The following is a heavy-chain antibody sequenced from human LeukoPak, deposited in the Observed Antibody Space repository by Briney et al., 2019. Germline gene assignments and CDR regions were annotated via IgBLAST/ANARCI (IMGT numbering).Heavy chain of an antibody. Sequence: PSETLSLTCTVSGGSISSYYWSWIRQPPGKGLEWIGYIYTSGSTNYNPSLKSRVTISVDTSKNQFSLKLSSVTAGDTAVYYCARGRFLEWLSPDNWFDPWGQGTLVTVSS. CDR2: IYTSGST. CDR1: GGSISSYY. D-gene: IGHD3-3*01. J-gene: IGHJ5*02. V-gene: IGHV4-4*09. CDR3: ARGRFLEWLSPDNWFDP.